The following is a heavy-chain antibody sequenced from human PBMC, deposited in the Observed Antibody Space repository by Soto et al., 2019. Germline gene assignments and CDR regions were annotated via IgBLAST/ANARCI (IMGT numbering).Heavy chain of an antibody. CDR1: GFTFSNAC. CDR3: TTEGTGDSYYFDY. V-gene: IGHV3-15*07. Sequence: WGSLRLSCGASGFTFSNACVNWVRQAPGKGLEWVGRIKSKTDGGTTDYAAPVKGRFTISRDDSKNTLYLQMNSLKTEDTAVYYCTTEGTGDSYYFDYWGQRTLVTVSS. D-gene: IGHD4-17*01. J-gene: IGHJ4*02. CDR2: IKSKTDGGTT.